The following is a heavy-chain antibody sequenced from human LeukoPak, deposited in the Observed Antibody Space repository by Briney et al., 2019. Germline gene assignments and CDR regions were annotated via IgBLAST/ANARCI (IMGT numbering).Heavy chain of an antibody. J-gene: IGHJ3*02. CDR1: GGSISSGYY. CDR3: AEYSSSWYGGGDAFDI. D-gene: IGHD6-13*01. V-gene: IGHV4-38-2*02. CDR2: IYHSGST. Sequence: PSETLSLTCTVSGGSISSGYYWGWIRQPPGKGLEWIGSIYHSGSTYYNPSLKSRVTISVDTSKNQFSLKLSSVTAADTAVYYCAEYSSSWYGGGDAFDIWGQGTMVTVSS.